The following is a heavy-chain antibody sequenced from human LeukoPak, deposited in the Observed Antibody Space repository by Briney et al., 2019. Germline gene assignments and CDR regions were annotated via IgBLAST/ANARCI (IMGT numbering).Heavy chain of an antibody. Sequence: PSETLSLTCTVSGGSISSSSYYWGWIRQPPGKGLEWIGSIYYSGSTYYNPSLKSRVTISVDTSENQFSLKLSSVTAADTAVYYCARTIAVAGTCWFDPWGQGTLVTVSS. CDR1: GGSISSSSYY. CDR2: IYYSGST. V-gene: IGHV4-39*01. CDR3: ARTIAVAGTCWFDP. D-gene: IGHD6-19*01. J-gene: IGHJ5*02.